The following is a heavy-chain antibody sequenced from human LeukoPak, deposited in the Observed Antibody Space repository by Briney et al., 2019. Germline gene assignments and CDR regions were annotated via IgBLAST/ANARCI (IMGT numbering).Heavy chain of an antibody. V-gene: IGHV3-23*01. CDR3: AKLGTSSGWYSYFDY. D-gene: IGHD6-19*01. CDR2: ISGSGGST. Sequence: QAGGSLRLSCSASGFIFSTYGMTWVRQAPGKGLEWVSAISGSGGSTYYADSVKGRFTISRDNSKNTLYLQMNSLRAEDTAVYYCAKLGTSSGWYSYFDYWGQGTLVTVSS. J-gene: IGHJ4*02. CDR1: GFIFSTYG.